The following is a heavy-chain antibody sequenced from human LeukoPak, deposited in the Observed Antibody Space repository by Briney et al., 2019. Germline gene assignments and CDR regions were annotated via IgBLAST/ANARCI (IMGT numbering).Heavy chain of an antibody. CDR2: MNPNSGNT. Sequence: GASVKVSCKASGYTFTSYDINWVRQATGQGLEWMGWMNPNSGNTGYAQKFQGRVTMTRNTSISTAYMELSSLRSEDTAVYYCARGRVATIPYYYYGMDVWGQGTRSPSP. CDR3: ARGRVATIPYYYYGMDV. D-gene: IGHD5-12*01. CDR1: GYTFTSYD. V-gene: IGHV1-8*01. J-gene: IGHJ6*02.